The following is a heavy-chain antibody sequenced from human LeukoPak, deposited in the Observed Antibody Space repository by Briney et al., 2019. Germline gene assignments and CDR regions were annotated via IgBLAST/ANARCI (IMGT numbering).Heavy chain of an antibody. D-gene: IGHD3-3*01. J-gene: IGHJ4*02. V-gene: IGHV3-9*01. CDR2: ISWNSGRT. Sequence: GRSLRLSCVASGFTFDDYALYWVRQAPGKGLEWVSSISWNSGRTAYADSVKGRFTVSRDNAGNSLYLQMNSLRAEDTAVYYCARGGDLGHDYWGQGTLVTVSS. CDR3: ARGGDLGHDY. CDR1: GFTFDDYA.